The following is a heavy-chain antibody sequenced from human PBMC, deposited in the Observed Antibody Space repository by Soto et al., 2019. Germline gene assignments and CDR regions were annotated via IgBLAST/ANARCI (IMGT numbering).Heavy chain of an antibody. D-gene: IGHD3-22*01. J-gene: IGHJ5*02. CDR2: IYYSGST. Sequence: PSETLSLTCTVSGGSISSGDYYWSWIRQPPGKGLEWIGYIYYSGSTYYNPSLKSRVTISVDTSKNQFSLKLSSVTAADTAVYYCARSITMIVGNWFDPWGQGTHVTVSP. CDR3: ARSITMIVGNWFDP. V-gene: IGHV4-30-4*01. CDR1: GGSISSGDYY.